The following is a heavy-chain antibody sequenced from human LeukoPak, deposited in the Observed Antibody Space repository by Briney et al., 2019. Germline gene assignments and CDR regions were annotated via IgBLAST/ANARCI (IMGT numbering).Heavy chain of an antibody. J-gene: IGHJ4*02. D-gene: IGHD4-23*01. CDR2: IYTSGST. V-gene: IGHV4-61*02. Sequence: RASETLSLTCTVSGGSISSGSYYWSWIRQPAGKGLEWIGRIYTSGSTKYNPSLKSRVTISVDTSKNQFSLKLSSVTAADTAVYYCARVEDYGGNTSFDIWGQGTLVTVSS. CDR3: ARVEDYGGNTSFDI. CDR1: GGSISSGSYY.